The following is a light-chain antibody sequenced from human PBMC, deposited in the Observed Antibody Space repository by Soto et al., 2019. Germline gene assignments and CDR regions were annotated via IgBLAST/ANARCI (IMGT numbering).Light chain of an antibody. CDR3: AAWDDSLRAVV. J-gene: IGLJ2*01. V-gene: IGLV1-44*01. Sequence: QSVLTQSPSASGTPGQRVTISCSGSRSNIGTYTVNWYQQLPGTAPTLLIFRNHQRPSGVPDRFSGSKSATSASLAISGPQSEDDADYYCAAWDDSLRAVVFGGGTKLTVL. CDR1: RSNIGTYT. CDR2: RNH.